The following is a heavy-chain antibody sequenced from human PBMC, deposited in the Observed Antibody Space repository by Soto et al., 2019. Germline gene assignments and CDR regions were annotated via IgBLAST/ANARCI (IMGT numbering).Heavy chain of an antibody. J-gene: IGHJ6*02. D-gene: IGHD2-2*01. CDR1: GYTFTSYG. Sequence: QVQLVQSGAEVKKPGASVKVSCKASGYTFTSYGISWVRQAPGQGLEWMGWISAYNGNTNYAQKLQGRVTMTTDTATSTAYMELRSLRFDDRAVYSCASSFPSSQWRYGMDVWGQGTTVTVSS. V-gene: IGHV1-18*01. CDR3: ASSFPSSQWRYGMDV. CDR2: ISAYNGNT.